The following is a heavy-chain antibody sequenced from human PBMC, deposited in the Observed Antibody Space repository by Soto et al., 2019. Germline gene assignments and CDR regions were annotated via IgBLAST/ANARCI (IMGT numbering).Heavy chain of an antibody. CDR1: GGSFSGYY. CDR2: INHSGST. D-gene: IGHD3-16*01. J-gene: IGHJ4*02. CDR3: ARGGVLIGSIGDFDY. Sequence: PSEPLSLTCAVSGGSFSGYYWSWIRQPPGKGLEWIGEINHSGSTNYNPSLKSRVTISVDTSKNQFSLKLSSVTAADMAVYHCARGGVLIGSIGDFDYWGQGTLVTVSS. V-gene: IGHV4-34*01.